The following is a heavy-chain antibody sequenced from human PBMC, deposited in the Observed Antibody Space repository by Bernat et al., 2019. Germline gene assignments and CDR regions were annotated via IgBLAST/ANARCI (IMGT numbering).Heavy chain of an antibody. CDR3: AKEGYCSGGSCSSSFLY. J-gene: IGHJ4*02. CDR1: GFTFSTYS. CDR2: ISGSGDRT. Sequence: EVQLLESGGGLVQPGGSLRLSCAASGFTFSTYSMTWVRQAPGKGLEWVSAISGSGDRTYYADSMKGHFTISRDNSKNTLYLQMNSLRAEDTAIYYCAKEGYCSGGSCSSSFLYWGQGTLVTVSS. D-gene: IGHD2-15*01. V-gene: IGHV3-23*01.